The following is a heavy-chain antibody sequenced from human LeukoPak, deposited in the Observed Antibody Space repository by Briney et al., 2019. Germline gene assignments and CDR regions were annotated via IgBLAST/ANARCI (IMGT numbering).Heavy chain of an antibody. CDR3: ATVGDPQGPFDY. CDR2: FDPEDGET. D-gene: IGHD3-10*01. Sequence: ASAKVSCKVSGYTLTELSMHWVRQAPGKGLEWMGGFDPEDGETIYAQKFQGRVTMTEDTSTDTAYMELSSLRSEDTAVYYCATVGDPQGPFDYWGQGTLVTVSS. CDR1: GYTLTELS. J-gene: IGHJ4*02. V-gene: IGHV1-24*01.